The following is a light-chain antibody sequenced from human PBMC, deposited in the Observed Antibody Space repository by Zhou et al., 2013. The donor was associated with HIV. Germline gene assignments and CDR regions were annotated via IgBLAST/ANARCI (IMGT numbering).Light chain of an antibody. Sequence: EIVMTQSPATLSVSPGERATLSCRASQSVSSNLAWYQQKPGQAPRLLIYGASTRATGIPARFSGSGSGTEFTLTISSLQSEDFAVYYCQQYNNWPGVPLTFGGGTKVEIK. CDR1: QSVSSN. V-gene: IGKV3-15*01. CDR2: GAS. CDR3: QQYNNWPGVPLT. J-gene: IGKJ4*01.